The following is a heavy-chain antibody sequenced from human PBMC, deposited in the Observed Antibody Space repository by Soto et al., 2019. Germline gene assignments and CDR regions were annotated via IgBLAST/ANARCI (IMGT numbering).Heavy chain of an antibody. D-gene: IGHD3-22*01. J-gene: IGHJ4*02. V-gene: IGHV3-74*03. CDR3: AKLSSSGYYEVLDY. CDR1: GFTFSYNW. CDR2: IHSDGNR. Sequence: LKISCAASGFTFSYNWIHWVRQAPGQGLVWVSRIHSDGNRKYADSVKGRFTVSRDNSKNTVYLQMNSLRAEDTAMYYCAKLSSSGYYEVLDYWGQGTLVTVSS.